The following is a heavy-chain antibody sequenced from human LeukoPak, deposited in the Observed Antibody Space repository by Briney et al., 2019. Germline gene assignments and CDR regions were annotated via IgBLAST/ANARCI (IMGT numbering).Heavy chain of an antibody. D-gene: IGHD4-11*01. Sequence: ASVKVSCKASGYTFAGHYIHWVRQAPGQGVEWVGWVNPKSGGTNYAQKFLDRVTMTTDMSISTAYMELIRLRSRDTAVYFCARGSSKYVFGYYMDVWGKGTSIIVSS. V-gene: IGHV1-2*02. CDR3: ARGSSKYVFGYYMDV. CDR2: VNPKSGGT. J-gene: IGHJ6*03. CDR1: GYTFAGHY.